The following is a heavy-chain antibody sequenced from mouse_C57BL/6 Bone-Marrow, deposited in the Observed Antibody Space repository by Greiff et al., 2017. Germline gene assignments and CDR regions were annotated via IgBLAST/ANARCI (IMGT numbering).Heavy chain of an antibody. Sequence: EVKVVESGGGLVKPGGSLKLSCAASGFTFSSYAMSWVRQTPEKRLEWVATISDGGSYTYYPDNVKGRFTISRDNAKNNLYLQMSHLKSEDTAMYYCARDKGGYYYAMDYWGQGTSVTVSS. CDR1: GFTFSSYA. J-gene: IGHJ4*01. CDR3: ARDKGGYYYAMDY. CDR2: ISDGGSYT. D-gene: IGHD1-3*01. V-gene: IGHV5-4*01.